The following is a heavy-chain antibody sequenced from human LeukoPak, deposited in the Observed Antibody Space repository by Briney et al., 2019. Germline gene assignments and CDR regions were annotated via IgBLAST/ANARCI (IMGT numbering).Heavy chain of an antibody. Sequence: GESLKISCTGPGYSFTSYWIGWVRQMPGKGLEWMGIIYPGDSHTRYSPSFQGQVTISAGKSISTAYLQWSRLKASDTAMYYCARLPTNSETYFDYWGQGTLVTVSS. CDR1: GYSFTSYW. CDR3: ARLPTNSETYFDY. V-gene: IGHV5-51*01. J-gene: IGHJ4*02. CDR2: IYPGDSHT. D-gene: IGHD1-26*01.